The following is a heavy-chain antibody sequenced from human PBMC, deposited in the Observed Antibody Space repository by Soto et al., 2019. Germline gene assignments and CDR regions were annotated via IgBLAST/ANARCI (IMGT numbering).Heavy chain of an antibody. CDR3: ARDWENIVVVVAATRNYYGMDV. CDR2: IWYDGSNK. V-gene: IGHV3-33*01. J-gene: IGHJ6*02. Sequence: PGGSLRLSCAASGFTFSSYGMHWVRQAPGKGLEWVAVIWYDGSNKYYADSVKGRFTISRDNSKNTLYLQMNSLRAEDTAVYYCARDWENIVVVVAATRNYYGMDVWGQGTTVTVSS. CDR1: GFTFSSYG. D-gene: IGHD2-15*01.